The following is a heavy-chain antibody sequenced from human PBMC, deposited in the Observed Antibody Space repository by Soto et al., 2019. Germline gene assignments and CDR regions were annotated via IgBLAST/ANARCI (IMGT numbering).Heavy chain of an antibody. V-gene: IGHV5-51*01. CDR3: ATPGGRDFNAFDV. CDR1: GDTFTRNW. CDR2: IFPIDSDT. D-gene: IGHD2-21*02. J-gene: IGHJ3*01. Sequence: PRESLTISGTCSGDTFTRNWIGWVRQMPGKGLEWMGIIFPIDSDTRYSPSSQGQVTISADNSISTAYLQWSSLKASDTAIYYCATPGGRDFNAFDVWGQGTMVTVSS.